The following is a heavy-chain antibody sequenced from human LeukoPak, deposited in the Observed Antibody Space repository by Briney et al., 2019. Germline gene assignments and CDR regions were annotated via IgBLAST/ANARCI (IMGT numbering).Heavy chain of an antibody. CDR3: ARDLKVAGLDY. CDR2: IYYSGST. Sequence: KSSETLSLTCTVSGGSISSYYWSWIRQPPGKGLEWIGYIYYSGSTNYNPSLKSRVTISVDTSKNQFSLKLSSVTAADTAVYYCARDLKVAGLDYWGQGTLVTVSS. J-gene: IGHJ4*02. CDR1: GGSISSYY. V-gene: IGHV4-59*01. D-gene: IGHD6-19*01.